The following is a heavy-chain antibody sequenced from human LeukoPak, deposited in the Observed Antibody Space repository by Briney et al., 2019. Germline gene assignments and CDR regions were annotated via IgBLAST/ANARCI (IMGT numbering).Heavy chain of an antibody. CDR1: GGTFSSYA. CDR2: IIPIFGTA. V-gene: IGHV1-69*13. Sequence: ASVKVSCKASGGTFSSYAISWVRQAPGQGLEWMGGIIPIFGTANYAQKFQGRVTITADESTSTAYMELSSLRFEDTAVYYCLFSTSGGYWGQGTLVTVSS. D-gene: IGHD2-2*01. J-gene: IGHJ4*02. CDR3: LFSTSGGY.